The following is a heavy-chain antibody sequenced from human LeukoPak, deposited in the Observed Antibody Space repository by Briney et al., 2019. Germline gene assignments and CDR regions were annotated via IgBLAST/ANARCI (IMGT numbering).Heavy chain of an antibody. Sequence: SGTLSLTCAVYGGAFSGYYWSWIRQPPGKGLEWSGEINHSGSTNYNPSLKSRVTISVGTSKNPFSLKLSSVTAADTAVYYCARGVRYYYNSSGYYYVDYFDYWGQGTLVTVSS. CDR3: ARGVRYYYNSSGYYYVDYFDY. V-gene: IGHV4-34*01. J-gene: IGHJ4*02. D-gene: IGHD3-22*01. CDR2: INHSGST. CDR1: GGAFSGYY.